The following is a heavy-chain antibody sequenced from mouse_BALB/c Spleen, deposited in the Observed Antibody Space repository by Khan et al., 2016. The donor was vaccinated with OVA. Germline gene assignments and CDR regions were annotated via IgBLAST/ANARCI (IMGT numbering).Heavy chain of an antibody. J-gene: IGHJ3*01. CDR3: TRHGFGAGFTY. CDR1: GYSFTTYY. CDR2: IYPFSGST. V-gene: IGHV1S135*01. Sequence: VQLQQSGPELMKPGASVKISCKASGYSFTTYYIHWVMQSPGTSLEWIGYIYPFSGSTTYNQNFKGKATLTVDKSSSTAYIHHSNLTSEDSAVYYGTRHGFGAGFTYWGQGTLVTVSA. D-gene: IGHD2-2*01.